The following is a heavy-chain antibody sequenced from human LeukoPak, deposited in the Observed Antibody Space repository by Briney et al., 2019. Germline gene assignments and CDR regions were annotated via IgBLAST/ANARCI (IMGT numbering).Heavy chain of an antibody. Sequence: PGGSLRLSCAGSGFSFSSYAMSWVRQAPGKGLEWVSTISGGGATAYYADSVKGRFAVSRDNSRSTLYLQMNSLRAEDTAVYFCAKSPSSVYYYLYYFDYWGQGSLVTVSS. CDR2: ISGGGATA. CDR1: GFSFSSYA. J-gene: IGHJ4*02. D-gene: IGHD3-22*01. CDR3: AKSPSSVYYYLYYFDY. V-gene: IGHV3-23*01.